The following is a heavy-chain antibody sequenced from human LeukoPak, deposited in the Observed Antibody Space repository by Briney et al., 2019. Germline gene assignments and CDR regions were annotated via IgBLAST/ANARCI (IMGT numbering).Heavy chain of an antibody. V-gene: IGHV3-23*01. Sequence: PGWSLRLSCAASGITFTDHGLSWVRQAPGKGLEWVSTISVSGGVTLYADSVKGRFVISRDNSRSRVYLEMNRLRAEDTAVYYCTKGFDFWRGLYYFDHWGQGTLVTVSS. CDR3: TKGFDFWRGLYYFDH. D-gene: IGHD3-3*01. J-gene: IGHJ4*02. CDR2: ISVSGGVT. CDR1: GITFTDHG.